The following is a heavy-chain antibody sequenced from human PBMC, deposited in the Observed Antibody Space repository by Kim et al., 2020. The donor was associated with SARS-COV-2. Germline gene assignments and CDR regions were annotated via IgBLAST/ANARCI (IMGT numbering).Heavy chain of an antibody. Sequence: SETLSLTCTVSGGSISSSSYYWGWIRQPPGKGLEWIGSIYYSGSTYYNPSLKSRVTISVDTSKNQFSLKLSSVTAADTAVYYCARTLPSYMITCGGVIVIPNWFDPWGQGTLVTVSS. D-gene: IGHD3-16*02. CDR1: GGSISSSSYY. J-gene: IGHJ5*02. V-gene: IGHV4-39*01. CDR2: IYYSGST. CDR3: ARTLPSYMITCGGVIVIPNWFDP.